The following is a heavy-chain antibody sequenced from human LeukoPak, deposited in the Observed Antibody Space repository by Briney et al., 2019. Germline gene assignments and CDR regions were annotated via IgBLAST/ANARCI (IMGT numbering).Heavy chain of an antibody. CDR2: INHSGST. V-gene: IGHV4-34*01. J-gene: IGHJ4*02. CDR3: ARDKLSGYGGGYFDY. D-gene: IGHD5-12*01. CDR1: GGSFSGYY. Sequence: SETLSLTCAVYGGSFSGYYWSWVRQPPGKGLEWIGEINHSGSTNYNPSLKSRVTISVDTSKNQFSLKLSSVTAADTAVYYCARDKLSGYGGGYFDYWGQGTLVTVSS.